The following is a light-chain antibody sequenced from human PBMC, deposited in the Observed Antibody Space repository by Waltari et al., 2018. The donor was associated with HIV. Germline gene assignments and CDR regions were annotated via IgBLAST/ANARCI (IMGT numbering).Light chain of an antibody. CDR1: QSVLYSSNNNNY. CDR3: QQYYSAPVT. Sequence: DIVMSQSPEYLAVSLGERATINCRSSQSVLYSSNNNNYLVWFQQKPGQPPKVLIYWASNRVSGVPDRFSGGGSGTDFTLTISSLQAEDVAVYYCQQYYSAPVTFGGGTKVEIK. V-gene: IGKV4-1*01. CDR2: WAS. J-gene: IGKJ4*01.